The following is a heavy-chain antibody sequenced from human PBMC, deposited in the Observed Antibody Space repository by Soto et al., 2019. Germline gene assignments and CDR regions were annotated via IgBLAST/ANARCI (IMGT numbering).Heavy chain of an antibody. V-gene: IGHV1-18*01. CDR3: ARTGCSGYYYELLTIFAY. CDR2: ISAYNGNT. Sequence: ASVKVSCKASGYTFTSYGISWVRQAPGQGLEWMGWISAYNGNTNYAQKLQGRVTMTTDTSTSTAYMELRSLRSDDTAVYYCARTGCSGYYYELLTIFAYWGQGTLVTVSA. J-gene: IGHJ4*02. D-gene: IGHD3-22*01. CDR1: GYTFTSYG.